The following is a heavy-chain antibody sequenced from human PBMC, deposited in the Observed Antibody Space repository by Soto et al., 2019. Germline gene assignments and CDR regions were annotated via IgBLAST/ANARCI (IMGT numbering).Heavy chain of an antibody. CDR3: ARYNSYAIDY. V-gene: IGHV4-59*01. CDR1: GTSISSYY. D-gene: IGHD2-8*01. J-gene: IGHJ4*02. CDR2: IHYSGTT. Sequence: SETLSLTCTVSGTSISSYYWRWIRQPPGKGLEWIANIHYSGTTYYNHSLASRVTISVDTSKNQFSLKMTSVTAADRAIYFGARYNSYAIDYWGRGTLVTVSS.